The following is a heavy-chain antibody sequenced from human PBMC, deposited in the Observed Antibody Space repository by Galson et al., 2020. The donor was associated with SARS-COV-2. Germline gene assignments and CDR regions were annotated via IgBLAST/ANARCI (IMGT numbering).Heavy chain of an antibody. J-gene: IGHJ5*02. D-gene: IGHD6-13*01. CDR3: ARRQTAASSYNWLDL. Sequence: SETLSLTCSVSGGSIRGYSWSWIRQPPGKELEWIGYIHYSGGTNYNPSLRSRVTISLDTSKNQFSLNLSSVTAADTAVYFCARRQTAASSYNWLDLWGQGTLVIVSS. CDR1: GGSIRGYS. CDR2: IHYSGGT. V-gene: IGHV4-59*08.